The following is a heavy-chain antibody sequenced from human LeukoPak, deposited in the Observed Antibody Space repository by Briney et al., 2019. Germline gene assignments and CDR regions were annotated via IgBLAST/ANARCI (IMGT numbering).Heavy chain of an antibody. CDR2: ISYDGSNK. Sequence: GRSLRLSCAASGFTFSNYAMHWVRQAPGKGLEWVAVISYDGSNKYYADSVKGRFTISRDNSKNTLYLQMNSLRAEDTAVYYCARRAPSHDFDYWGQGTLVTVSS. J-gene: IGHJ4*02. V-gene: IGHV3-30*04. CDR1: GFTFSNYA. CDR3: ARRAPSHDFDY.